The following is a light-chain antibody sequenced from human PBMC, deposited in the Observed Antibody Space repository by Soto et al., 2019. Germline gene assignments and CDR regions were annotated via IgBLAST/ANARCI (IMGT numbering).Light chain of an antibody. CDR3: HHYAST. Sequence: VWTHSPGSRSFSPGERATLSCRASQSVTSTYLAWYQQKPGQAPRLLIYGASSRATGVPDRFSGSGSGTDFTLTISRLEPEDFAVYFCHHYASTFGQGTKVDTK. V-gene: IGKV3-20*01. CDR1: QSVTSTY. CDR2: GAS. J-gene: IGKJ1*01.